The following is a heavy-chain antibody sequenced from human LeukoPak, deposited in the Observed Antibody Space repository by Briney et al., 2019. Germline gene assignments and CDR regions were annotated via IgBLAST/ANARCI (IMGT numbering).Heavy chain of an antibody. D-gene: IGHD1-14*01. V-gene: IGHV4-4*07. CDR1: GGSINNYF. CDR3: ARDGTYNNYDY. Sequence: SETLSLTCTVSGGSINNYFWSWIRQPAGEGLEWIGRIYSSGSTTYNPSLKSRVTLSGDTSKNQFSLKLTSVTAADTAVYYCARDGTYNNYDYWGQGTLVTVSS. J-gene: IGHJ4*02. CDR2: IYSSGST.